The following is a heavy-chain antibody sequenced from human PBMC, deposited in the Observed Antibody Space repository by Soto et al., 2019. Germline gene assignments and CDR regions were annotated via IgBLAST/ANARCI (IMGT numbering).Heavy chain of an antibody. V-gene: IGHV2-26*01. CDR2: IFSNDEK. CDR3: ARMQDYCSSTSCYRYHYYGMDV. D-gene: IGHD2-2*01. J-gene: IGHJ6*02. CDR1: GFSLSNARMG. Sequence: SGPTLVNPTETLTLTCTVSGFSLSNARMGVSWIRQPPGKALEWLAHIFSNDEKSYSTSLKSRLTISKDTSKSQVVLTMTNMDPVDTATYYCARMQDYCSSTSCYRYHYYGMDVWGQGTTVTVS.